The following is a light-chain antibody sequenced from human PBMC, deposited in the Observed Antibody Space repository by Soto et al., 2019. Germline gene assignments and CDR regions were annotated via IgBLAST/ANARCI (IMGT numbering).Light chain of an antibody. V-gene: IGLV1-40*01. J-gene: IGLJ2*01. CDR2: VNS. Sequence: QPVLTQPPSVSGAPGQRVTISCTGSSSNIGAGYDVHWYQQLPGTAPKLLIYVNSNRPSGVPDRFSGSKSGTSASLAITGLQAEDEADYYCQSYDSSLSGSVVFGGGTKLTVL. CDR1: SSNIGAGYD. CDR3: QSYDSSLSGSVV.